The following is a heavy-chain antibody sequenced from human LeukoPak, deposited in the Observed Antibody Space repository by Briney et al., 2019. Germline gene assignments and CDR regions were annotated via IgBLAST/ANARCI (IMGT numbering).Heavy chain of an antibody. CDR1: GLTFSSYA. CDR2: ITGSSAST. CDR3: AKLDYYDTH. V-gene: IGHV3-23*01. D-gene: IGHD3-22*01. J-gene: IGHJ4*02. Sequence: GGSLRLSCAVSGLTFSSYAMSWVRHAPGKGLEWDSSITGSSASTYYADSVKGRFTISRDNTKNTLYLQMNSLRAEDTAVYFCAKLDYYDTHWGQGTLVTVSS.